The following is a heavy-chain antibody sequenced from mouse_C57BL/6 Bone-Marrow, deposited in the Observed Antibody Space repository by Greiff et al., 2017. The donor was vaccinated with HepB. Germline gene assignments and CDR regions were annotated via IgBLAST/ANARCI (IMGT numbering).Heavy chain of an antibody. CDR3: ARITTVVAPDY. D-gene: IGHD1-1*01. V-gene: IGHV1-59*01. CDR1: GYTFTSYW. J-gene: IGHJ2*01. CDR2: IDPSDSYT. Sequence: QVQLQQPGAELVRPGTSVKLSCKASGYTFTSYWVHWVKQRPGQGLEWIGVIDPSDSYTNYNQKFKGKATLTVDTSSSTAFMQLSSLTSEDSAVYYCARITTVVAPDYWGQGTTLTVSS.